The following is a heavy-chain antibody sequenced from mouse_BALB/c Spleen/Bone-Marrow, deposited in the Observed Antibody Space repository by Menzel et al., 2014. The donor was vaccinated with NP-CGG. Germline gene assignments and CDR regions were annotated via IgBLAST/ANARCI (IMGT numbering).Heavy chain of an antibody. J-gene: IGHJ2*01. V-gene: IGHV7-3*02. CDR1: GFTFTDYY. CDR3: ARDKGRVFFDY. Sequence: VQLKESGGGLVQPGGSLRLSCATSGFTFTDYYMNWVRQPPGKALEWLGFIRNKANGYTTEYSASVKGRFTISRDNSQNILYHQMNTLRAEDSATYYCARDKGRVFFDYWGQGTTLTVSS. CDR2: IRNKANGYTT.